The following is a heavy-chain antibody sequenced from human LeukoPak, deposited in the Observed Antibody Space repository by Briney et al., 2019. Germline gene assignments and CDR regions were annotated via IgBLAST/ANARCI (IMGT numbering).Heavy chain of an antibody. J-gene: IGHJ5*02. CDR1: GYTFTGYY. CDR2: INPNSGGT. D-gene: IGHD1-26*01. V-gene: IGHV1-2*02. Sequence: ASVKVSCKASGYTFTGYYMHWVRQAPGQGLEWMGWINPNSGGTNYAQKFQGRVTMTRDTSISTAYMELGRLRSDDTAVYYCAREDSGGSYCFFSWGQGTLVTVSS. CDR3: AREDSGGSYCFFS.